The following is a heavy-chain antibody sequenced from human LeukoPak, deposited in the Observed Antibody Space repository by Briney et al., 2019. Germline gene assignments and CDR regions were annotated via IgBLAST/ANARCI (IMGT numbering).Heavy chain of an antibody. V-gene: IGHV4-39*07. CDR2: IYYSGST. J-gene: IGHJ4*02. D-gene: IGHD4-17*01. CDR3: ARVVTTGRVIDY. Sequence: TSETLSLTCTVSGDSISSSSYYWGWIRQPPGKGLEWIGSIYYSGSTYYNPSLKSRVTISVDTSKNQFSLKLSSVTAADTAGYYCARVVTTGRVIDYWGQGTLVTVSS. CDR1: GDSISSSSYY.